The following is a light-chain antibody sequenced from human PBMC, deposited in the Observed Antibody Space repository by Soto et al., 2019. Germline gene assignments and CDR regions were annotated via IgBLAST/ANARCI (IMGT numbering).Light chain of an antibody. CDR1: QGLSSD. CDR3: QHLNSYPIT. CDR2: AAS. V-gene: IGKV1-9*01. J-gene: IGKJ5*01. Sequence: DIQLTQSPSFLSASVGDRVTITCRASQGLSSDLAWYRQKPGKAPKLLIYAASTLQSGVPSRFSSSGSGTEFTLTNSSLQPEDFATYYCQHLNSYPITFGQGTRLEIK.